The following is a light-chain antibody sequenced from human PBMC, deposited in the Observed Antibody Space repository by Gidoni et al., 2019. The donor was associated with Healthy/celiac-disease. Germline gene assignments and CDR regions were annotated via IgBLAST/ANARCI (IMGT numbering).Light chain of an antibody. Sequence: SSEPTPLPSVPVSPGQTARITCSGDALPKKYAYWYQQKSGQAPVLVIYEDSKRPSGIPERFSGSSSGTMATLTISGAQVEDEADYYCYSTDSSGNHRVFGGGTKLTVL. CDR3: YSTDSSGNHRV. CDR2: EDS. V-gene: IGLV3-10*01. J-gene: IGLJ3*02. CDR1: ALPKKY.